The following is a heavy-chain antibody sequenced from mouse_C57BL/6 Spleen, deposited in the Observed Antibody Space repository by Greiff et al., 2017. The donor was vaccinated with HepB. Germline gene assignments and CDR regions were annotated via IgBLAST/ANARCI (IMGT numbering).Heavy chain of an antibody. J-gene: IGHJ4*01. Sequence: VQLKQSGPELVKPGASVKISCKASGYSFTGYYMNWVKQSPEKSLEWIGEINPSTGGTTYNQKFKAKATLTVDKSSSTAYMQLKSLTSEDSAVYYCARRSYFPYAMDYWGQGTSVTVSS. CDR1: GYSFTGYY. D-gene: IGHD1-1*01. V-gene: IGHV1-42*01. CDR2: INPSTGGT. CDR3: ARRSYFPYAMDY.